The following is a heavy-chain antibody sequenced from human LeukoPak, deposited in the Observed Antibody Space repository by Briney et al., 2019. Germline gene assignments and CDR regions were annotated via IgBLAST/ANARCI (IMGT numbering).Heavy chain of an antibody. D-gene: IGHD6-13*01. V-gene: IGHV3-23*01. CDR1: GFTFSSYA. CDR2: ISGSGGST. J-gene: IGHJ4*02. CDR3: AKDPYSSSWYGGGY. Sequence: RGSLRLSCAASGFTFSSYAMSWVRQAPGKGLEWVSAISGSGGSTYYADSVKGRFTISRDNSKNTLYLQMNSLRAEDTAVCYCAKDPYSSSWYGGGYWGQGTLVTVSS.